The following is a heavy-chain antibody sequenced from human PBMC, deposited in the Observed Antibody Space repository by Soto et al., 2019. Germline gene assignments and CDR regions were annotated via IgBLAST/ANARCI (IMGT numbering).Heavy chain of an antibody. CDR3: XRVXWYGDYSDY. CDR2: IYDSGST. V-gene: IGHV4-30-4*01. Sequence: QVQLQESGPGLVKPSQTLSLTCTVSGGSISSDNYYWSWIRQPPGKGLEWIGYIYDSGSTYYNPSLKRRXTXXXXPXKXQXSXXXXXXXXXXXAVYXCXRVXWYGDYSDYWGQGTLVTVSS. D-gene: IGHD6-13*01. J-gene: IGHJ4*02. CDR1: GGSISSDNYY.